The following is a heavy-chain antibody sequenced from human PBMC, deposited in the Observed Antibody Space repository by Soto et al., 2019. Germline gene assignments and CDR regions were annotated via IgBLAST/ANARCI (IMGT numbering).Heavy chain of an antibody. V-gene: IGHV1-69*13. CDR1: GGTFSSYA. CDR3: ARGSYDSSGYPYYYYYGMDV. D-gene: IGHD3-22*01. J-gene: IGHJ6*02. Sequence: SVKVSCKSSGGTFSSYAISWVQQAPGQGLEWMGGIIPIFGTANYAQKFQGRVTITADESTSTAYMELSSLRSEDTAVYYCARGSYDSSGYPYYYYYGMDVWGQGTTVTVSS. CDR2: IIPIFGTA.